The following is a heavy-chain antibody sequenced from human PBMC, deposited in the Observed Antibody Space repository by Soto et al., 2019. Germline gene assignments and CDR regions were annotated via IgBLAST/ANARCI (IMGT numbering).Heavy chain of an antibody. J-gene: IGHJ4*02. V-gene: IGHV1-18*01. CDR3: ASGLGGYGGYYSPLYY. Sequence: QVQLVQSGAEVKKPGASVKVSCTASGYTFTSYGISWVRQAPGQGFECMGWIRAYNGNRNYAQKLHGRVTITTDTSTSTAYIELRSLRSDDTAVYSCASGLGGYGGYYSPLYYWGQGTLVTVGS. CDR1: GYTFTSYG. D-gene: IGHD5-12*01. CDR2: IRAYNGNR.